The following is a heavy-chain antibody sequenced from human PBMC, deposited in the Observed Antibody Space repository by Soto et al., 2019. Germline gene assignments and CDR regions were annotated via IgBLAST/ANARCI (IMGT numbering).Heavy chain of an antibody. CDR2: ISDNGFST. CDR3: ARGPSTVATWLDY. D-gene: IGHD4-17*01. V-gene: IGHV3-64*02. J-gene: IGHJ4*02. CDR1: GFTFSNYA. Sequence: EVQLVESGEGLDQPGGSLRLSCAASGFTFSNYAMHWVRQAPGKGLEYVSAISDNGFSTYYGDSVRGRFIISRDNSKNTLYLQMGSLRAEDMAVYYCARGPSTVATWLDYWGQGTLVTVSS.